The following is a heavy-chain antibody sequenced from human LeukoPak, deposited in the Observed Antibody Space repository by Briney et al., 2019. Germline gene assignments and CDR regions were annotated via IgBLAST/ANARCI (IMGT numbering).Heavy chain of an antibody. CDR1: GYSFTSYW. CDR3: ARQKYNWNDEGGAFDI. V-gene: IGHV5-51*01. CDR2: IYPGDSDT. Sequence: GESLKISCKGSGYSFTSYWIGWVRQMPGKGLEWMGIIYPGDSDTRYSPSFQGQVTISADKSISTAYLQWSSLKASDTAMYYCARQKYNWNDEGGAFDIWGQGTMVNVSS. D-gene: IGHD1-20*01. J-gene: IGHJ3*02.